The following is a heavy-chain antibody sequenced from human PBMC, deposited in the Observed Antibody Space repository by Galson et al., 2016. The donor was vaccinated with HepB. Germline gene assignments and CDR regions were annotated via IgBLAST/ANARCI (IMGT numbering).Heavy chain of an antibody. J-gene: IGHJ5*02. CDR3: ARVGGGYCISTTCYAGWFDP. V-gene: IGHV4-61*01. CDR1: GASVSGNTYY. CDR2: MYYSGRS. Sequence: SETLSLTCTVSGASVSGNTYYWTWIRQPPGKGLEWIANMYYSGRSDSNPSLKSRVTKSVDTSKNQITLKLSSVTAADTAVYYCARVGGGYCISTTCYAGWFDPWGQGIPVIVSS. D-gene: IGHD2-2*01.